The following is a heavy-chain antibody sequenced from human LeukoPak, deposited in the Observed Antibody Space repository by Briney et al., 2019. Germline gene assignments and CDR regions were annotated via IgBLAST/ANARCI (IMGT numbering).Heavy chain of an antibody. J-gene: IGHJ4*02. CDR1: GFTVSSNY. V-gene: IGHV3-66*02. D-gene: IGHD2-2*01. CDR3: ARVGASLYCSSTSCHLDY. Sequence: GGSLRLSCAASGFTVSSNYMSWVRQAPGKGLEWVSVIYSGGSTYYADSVKGRFTISRDNSKNTLYLQMNSLRAEDTAVYYWARVGASLYCSSTSCHLDYWGQGTLVTVSP. CDR2: IYSGGST.